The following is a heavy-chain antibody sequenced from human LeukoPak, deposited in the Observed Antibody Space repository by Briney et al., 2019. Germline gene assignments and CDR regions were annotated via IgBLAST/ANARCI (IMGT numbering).Heavy chain of an antibody. V-gene: IGHV3-23*01. Sequence: PGGSLRLFCAASGFPFSSYAMSWVRQAPGKGREWFSAISGSGGSTYYADSVKGRFTISRDNSKNSLYLQMNSLRAEDTAVYYCARGAVWGSYRDYFDYWGQGTLVTVSS. CDR3: ARGAVWGSYRDYFDY. CDR1: GFPFSSYA. J-gene: IGHJ4*02. D-gene: IGHD3-16*02. CDR2: ISGSGGST.